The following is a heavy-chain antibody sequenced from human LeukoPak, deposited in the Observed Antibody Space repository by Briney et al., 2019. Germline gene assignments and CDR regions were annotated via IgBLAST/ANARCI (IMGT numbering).Heavy chain of an antibody. D-gene: IGHD3-22*01. CDR2: ISSSSSYI. V-gene: IGHV3-21*01. CDR1: GFTFSSYG. CDR3: ARERGNYYDSSGYYNGFDY. J-gene: IGHJ4*02. Sequence: PGGSLRLSCAASGFTFSSYGMHWVRQAPGKGLEWVSSISSSSSYIYYADSVKGRFTISRDNAKNSLYLQMNSLRAEDTAVYYCARERGNYYDSSGYYNGFDYWGQGTLVTVSS.